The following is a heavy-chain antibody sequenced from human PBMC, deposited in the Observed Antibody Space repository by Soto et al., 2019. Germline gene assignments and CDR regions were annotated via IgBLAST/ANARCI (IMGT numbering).Heavy chain of an antibody. J-gene: IGHJ5*02. CDR2: IYYSGST. CDR3: AGGQGGDCSGGSCYPSVGWFDP. CDR1: GGSISSGGYY. Sequence: SETLSLTCTVSGGSISSGGYYWSWIRQHPGKGLEWIGYIYYSGSTYYNPSLKSRVTITVDTSKNQFSLKLSSVTAADTAVYYWAGGQGGDCSGGSCYPSVGWFDPWGQGTLVTVSS. D-gene: IGHD2-15*01. V-gene: IGHV4-31*03.